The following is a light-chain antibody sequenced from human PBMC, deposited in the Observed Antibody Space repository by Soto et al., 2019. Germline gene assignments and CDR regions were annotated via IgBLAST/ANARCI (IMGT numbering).Light chain of an antibody. V-gene: IGKV3-11*01. CDR1: QSVSSY. CDR2: DAS. Sequence: EIVVTQSPATLSLSPGERATLSCRASQSVSSYLAWYQQKPGQAPRLLLYDASNRATGIPARFSGSGSGTGFRLTISSLEPAAFAVYYCQQRSSWQGATFGGGTKVEI. CDR3: QQRSSWQGAT. J-gene: IGKJ4*01.